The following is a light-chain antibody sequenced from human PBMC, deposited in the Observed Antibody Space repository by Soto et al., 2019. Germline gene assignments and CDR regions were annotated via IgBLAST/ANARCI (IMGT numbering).Light chain of an antibody. V-gene: IGKV3D-20*01. CDR2: DAS. CDR3: QQYGSSPYT. Sequence: EIVLTQSPGTLSLSPGERATLSCGASQSVSFNYLAWYQQKVGLAPRLLIYDASRRATGTPDRFSGSGSGTDFTLTISILVPEDFAVYVCQQYGSSPYTFGQGTNLEIK. J-gene: IGKJ2*01. CDR1: QSVSFNY.